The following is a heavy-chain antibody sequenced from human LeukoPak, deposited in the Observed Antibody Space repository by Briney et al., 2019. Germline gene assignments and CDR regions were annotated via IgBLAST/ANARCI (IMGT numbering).Heavy chain of an antibody. CDR3: AKDFCSSTNCYEAFDY. CDR1: GFTFSSYG. Sequence: GGSLRLSRAASGFTFSSYGMNGVRQAPGKGLEWVAGISYDGGNKYYADSVKGRFTISRDTSKNTLYLQMSSLRAEDTAVYYCAKDFCSSTNCYEAFDYWGQGTLVTVSS. V-gene: IGHV3-30*18. J-gene: IGHJ4*02. D-gene: IGHD2-2*01. CDR2: ISYDGGNK.